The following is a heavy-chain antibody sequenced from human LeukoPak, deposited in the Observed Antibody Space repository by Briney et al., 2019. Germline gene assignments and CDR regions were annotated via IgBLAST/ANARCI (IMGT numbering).Heavy chain of an antibody. CDR3: AILSWDGRGSFY. CDR1: GFTYSMYS. D-gene: IGHD2/OR15-2a*01. V-gene: IGHV3-23*01. Sequence: EGSLRLSCAASGFTYSMYSMSWVRQAPGQGLEWVSAIRSTGVDTYYADSVRGRFTISRDNSRGTLSLQMNSLKAEDTAVYFYAILSWDGRGSFYWGQGALVTVSS. CDR2: IRSTGVDT. J-gene: IGHJ4*02.